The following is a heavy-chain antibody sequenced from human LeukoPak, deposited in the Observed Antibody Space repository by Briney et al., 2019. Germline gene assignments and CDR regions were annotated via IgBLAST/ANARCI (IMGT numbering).Heavy chain of an antibody. CDR1: GGSISSYY. Sequence: PSETLSLTCTVSGGSISSYYWSWIRQPPGKGLEWIGYIYYSGSTNYNPSLKSRVTISVDTSKNQFSLKLSSVTAADTAVYYCARAQYYYDSSGYWFDIWGQGTMVTVSS. J-gene: IGHJ3*02. CDR3: ARAQYYYDSSGYWFDI. D-gene: IGHD3-22*01. V-gene: IGHV4-59*01. CDR2: IYYSGST.